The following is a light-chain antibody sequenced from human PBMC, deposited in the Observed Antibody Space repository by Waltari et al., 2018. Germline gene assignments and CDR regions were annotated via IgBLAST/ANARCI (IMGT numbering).Light chain of an antibody. CDR2: KAS. Sequence: DIQMTQSPSTLSASVGDRVTITCRASQRITTWLAWYQQKPGRAPKLLIYKASTFQSGVPARFSASGSGTEFTLTISSLQPDDFATYYCQQYDSLPLTFGGGSKVEI. V-gene: IGKV1-5*03. CDR3: QQYDSLPLT. CDR1: QRITTW. J-gene: IGKJ4*01.